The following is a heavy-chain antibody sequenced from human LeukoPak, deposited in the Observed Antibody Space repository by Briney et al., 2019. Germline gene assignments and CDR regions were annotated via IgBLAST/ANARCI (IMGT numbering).Heavy chain of an antibody. V-gene: IGHV3-30*02. CDR3: AKGGKEMATSYYFDY. J-gene: IGHJ4*02. CDR2: IRYDGSNK. Sequence: PGGSLRLSCAASGFTFSSYGMHWVRQAPGKGLEWVAFIRYDGSNKYYADSVKGRFTISRDNSKNTLYLQMNSLRAEDTAVYYCAKGGKEMATSYYFDYWGQGTLVTVSS. D-gene: IGHD5-24*01. CDR1: GFTFSSYG.